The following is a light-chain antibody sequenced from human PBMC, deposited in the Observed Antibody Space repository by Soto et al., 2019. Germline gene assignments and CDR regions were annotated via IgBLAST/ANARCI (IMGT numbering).Light chain of an antibody. CDR1: NIGSTS. CDR2: DDT. J-gene: IGLJ3*02. CDR3: QVWDSSSDHWV. Sequence: SYELTQPPSVSVAPGQTARITCGGDNIGSTSVHWYQQKPGQAPVLVVYDDTDRPSGIPERCSGSNSGNTATLTISRVEAGDEAGYYCQVWDSSSDHWVFGGGTKLTVL. V-gene: IGLV3-21*02.